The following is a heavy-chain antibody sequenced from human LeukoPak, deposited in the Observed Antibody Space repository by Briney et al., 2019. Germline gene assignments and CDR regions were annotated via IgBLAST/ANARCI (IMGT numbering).Heavy chain of an antibody. J-gene: IGHJ5*02. Sequence: ASVKVSCKASGYTFTSYGISWVRQAPGQGLEWMGWISAYNGNTNSAQKLQGRVTMTTDTSTSTAYMELRSLRSDDTAVYYCARDFCSSTSCYLGWFDPWGQGTLVTVSS. V-gene: IGHV1-18*01. CDR1: GYTFTSYG. D-gene: IGHD2-2*01. CDR3: ARDFCSSTSCYLGWFDP. CDR2: ISAYNGNT.